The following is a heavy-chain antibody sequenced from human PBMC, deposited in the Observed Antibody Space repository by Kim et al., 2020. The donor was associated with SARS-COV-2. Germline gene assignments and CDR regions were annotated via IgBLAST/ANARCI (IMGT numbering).Heavy chain of an antibody. CDR2: ISSNGDTT. Sequence: GGSLRLSCSASGFTFSSFAMHWVRQAPGKGLEYVSTISSNGDTTYFADSVKGRFTISRDNSKNTLYLQMSSLRAEDTAVYYCVKETGYRNTWHAYYFDYWGQGTLVTVSS. D-gene: IGHD6-13*01. J-gene: IGHJ4*02. CDR3: VKETGYRNTWHAYYFDY. CDR1: GFTFSSFA. V-gene: IGHV3-64D*06.